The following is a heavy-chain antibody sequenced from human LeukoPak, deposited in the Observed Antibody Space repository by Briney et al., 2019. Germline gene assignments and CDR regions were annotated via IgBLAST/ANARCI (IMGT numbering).Heavy chain of an antibody. CDR2: TYYMSKWFH. CDR1: GDTVSGNSGA. V-gene: IGHV6-1*01. CDR3: ARALERYYFDF. Sequence: SQTLSLTCAISGDTVSGNSGAWIWIRQSPSRGLEWLGRTYYMSKWFHEYAVSVKGRIIISPDTANNQFSLHLSSVTADDTGVYDCARALERYYFDFWGQGTLVTVSS. J-gene: IGHJ4*02. D-gene: IGHD1-1*01.